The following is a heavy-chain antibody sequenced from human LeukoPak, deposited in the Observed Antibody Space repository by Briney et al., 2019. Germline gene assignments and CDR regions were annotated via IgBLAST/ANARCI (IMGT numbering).Heavy chain of an antibody. CDR1: GYTFTGYY. CDR3: ARVVGATRNDAFDI. D-gene: IGHD1-26*01. J-gene: IGHJ3*02. CDR2: INPNSGGT. V-gene: IGHV1-2*02. Sequence: ASVKVSCKASGYTFTGYYMHWVRQAPGQGLEWMGWINPNSGGTNYAQKFQGRVTMTRDTSISTAYMELSRLRSDDTAVYYCARVVGATRNDAFDIWGQGTMVTVSS.